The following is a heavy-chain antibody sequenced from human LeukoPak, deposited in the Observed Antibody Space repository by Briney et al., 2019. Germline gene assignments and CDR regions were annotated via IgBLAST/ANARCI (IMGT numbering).Heavy chain of an antibody. V-gene: IGHV3-48*03. CDR2: ISSGGSTL. J-gene: IGHJ4*02. Sequence: GGSLRLSCAASGFTFSSFEMNWVRQTPGKGLEWVSYISSGGSTLYYADSVKGRFTISRDNDKNSLYLQMNSLRAEDTAVYYCARDRPTTSGDNCFDYWGRGTLVTVSS. CDR1: GFTFSSFE. CDR3: ARDRPTTSGDNCFDY. D-gene: IGHD1-1*01.